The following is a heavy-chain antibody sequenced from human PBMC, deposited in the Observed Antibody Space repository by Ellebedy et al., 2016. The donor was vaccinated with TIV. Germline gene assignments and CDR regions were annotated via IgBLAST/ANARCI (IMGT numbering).Heavy chain of an antibody. D-gene: IGHD6-13*01. Sequence: ASVKVSCXASGGTFSSYAISWVRQAPGQGLEWMGGFDPEDGETIYAQKFQGRVTMTEDTSTDTAYMELSSLRSEDTAVYYCVKRERQQPAYYYGMDVWGQGTTVTVSS. V-gene: IGHV1-24*01. CDR3: VKRERQQPAYYYGMDV. CDR1: GGTFSSYA. CDR2: FDPEDGET. J-gene: IGHJ6*02.